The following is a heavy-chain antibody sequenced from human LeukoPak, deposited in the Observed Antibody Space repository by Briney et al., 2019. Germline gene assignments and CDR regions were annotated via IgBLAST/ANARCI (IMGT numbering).Heavy chain of an antibody. J-gene: IGHJ3*02. CDR2: IYTSGST. Sequence: PSETLSLTCTVSGGPISSYYWSWIRQPAGKGLEWIGRIYTSGSTNYNPSLKSRVTMSVDTSKNQFSLKLSSVTAADTAVYYCARGGPMVRSNAFDIWGQGTMVTVSS. CDR1: GGPISSYY. V-gene: IGHV4-4*07. CDR3: ARGGPMVRSNAFDI. D-gene: IGHD3-10*01.